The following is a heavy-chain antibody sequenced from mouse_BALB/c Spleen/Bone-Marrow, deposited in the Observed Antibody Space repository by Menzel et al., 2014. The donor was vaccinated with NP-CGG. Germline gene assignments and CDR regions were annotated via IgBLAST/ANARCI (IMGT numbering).Heavy chain of an antibody. D-gene: IGHD1-1*01. J-gene: IGHJ3*01. CDR1: GFNIKDTY. V-gene: IGHV14-3*02. Sequence: VQLKHSGAELVKPGASVKLSCTASGFNIKDTYMHWVKQRPEQGLEWIGRIDPANGNTKYDPKFQGKATITADTSSNTAYLQLSSLTSEDTAVYYCAFYYYGSSPFAYWGQGTLVTVSA. CDR2: IDPANGNT. CDR3: AFYYYGSSPFAY.